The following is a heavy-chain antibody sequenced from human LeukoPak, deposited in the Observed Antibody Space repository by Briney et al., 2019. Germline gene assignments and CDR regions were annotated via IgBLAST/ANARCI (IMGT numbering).Heavy chain of an antibody. CDR2: MYHSGST. V-gene: IGHV4-30-2*01. J-gene: IGHJ4*02. CDR3: ARSPYSRSIDY. Sequence: SQTLSLTCAVSGGSISTGDYSWSWIRQPPGKGLEWIGYMYHSGSTYYNPSLRSRVTISVDRTKNQFSLKLSSVTAADTAVYDCARSPYSRSIDYWGQGTLVTVSS. D-gene: IGHD6-13*01. CDR1: GGSISTGDYS.